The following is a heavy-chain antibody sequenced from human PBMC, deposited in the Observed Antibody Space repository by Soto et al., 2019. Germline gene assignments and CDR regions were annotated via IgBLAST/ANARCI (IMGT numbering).Heavy chain of an antibody. D-gene: IGHD5-12*01. CDR1: GGSISSGGYY. Sequence: SETLSLTCTLSGGSISSGGYYSSWIRQQPGKGLEWIGYIYNSGSNYYTPSLKSRVTISVDRSKNQFSLKLSSVTAADTAVYYCARAEATAYYFDYWGQGTLVTVSS. V-gene: IGHV4-30-2*01. CDR3: ARAEATAYYFDY. J-gene: IGHJ4*02. CDR2: IYNSGSN.